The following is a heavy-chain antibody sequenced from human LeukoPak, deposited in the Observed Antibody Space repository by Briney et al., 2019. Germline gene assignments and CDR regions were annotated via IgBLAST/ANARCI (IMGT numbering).Heavy chain of an antibody. CDR3: AKDYY. J-gene: IGHJ4*02. CDR2: INSDGSST. Sequence: GGSLRLSCAASEFSFSSYWMHWVRQAPGKGLVWVSRINSDGSSTMYADSVKGRFTISRDNSRNSLFLQMNSLRTEDTALYYCAKDYYWGQGTLVTVSS. CDR1: EFSFSSYW. V-gene: IGHV3-74*03.